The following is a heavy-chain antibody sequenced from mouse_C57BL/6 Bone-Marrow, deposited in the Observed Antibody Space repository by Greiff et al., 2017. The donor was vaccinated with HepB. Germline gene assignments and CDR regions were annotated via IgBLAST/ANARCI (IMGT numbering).Heavy chain of an antibody. J-gene: IGHJ3*01. CDR1: GFTFSSYT. CDR2: ISGGGGNT. V-gene: IGHV5-9*01. D-gene: IGHD1-1*01. CDR3: ARLSSYEGFAY. Sequence: EVNVVESGGGLVKPGGSLKLSCAASGFTFSSYTMSWVRQTPEKRLEWVATISGGGGNTYYPDSVKGRFTISRDNAKNTLYLQISSLRSEDTALYYCARLSSYEGFAYWGQGTLVTVSA.